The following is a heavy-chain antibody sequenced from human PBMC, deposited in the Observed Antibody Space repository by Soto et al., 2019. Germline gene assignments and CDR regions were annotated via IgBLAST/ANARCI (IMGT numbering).Heavy chain of an antibody. V-gene: IGHV4-61*01. Sequence: TSEPLSLTCTVSGGSVSSGSYYWSWIRQPPGKGLEWIGYIYYSGSTNYNPSLKSRVTISVDTSKNQFSLKLSSVTAADTAVYFCARRGFVGANYWGQGTLVTVSS. D-gene: IGHD3-10*01. CDR3: ARRGFVGANY. CDR1: GGSVSSGSYY. CDR2: IYYSGST. J-gene: IGHJ4*02.